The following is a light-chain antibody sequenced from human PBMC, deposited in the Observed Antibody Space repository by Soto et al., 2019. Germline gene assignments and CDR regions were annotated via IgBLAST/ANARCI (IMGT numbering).Light chain of an antibody. J-gene: IGKJ1*01. V-gene: IGKV3D-15*01. CDR3: QQYNNWPWT. CDR1: QSVSSN. Sequence: EIVLTHSPGTLSLSPGERATLSCRASQSVSSNSLAWYHQKPGQPPRLLIYGASTRATGIPARFSGSGSGTEFTLTISSMQSEDFAVYYCQQYNNWPWTFGQGTKVDI. CDR2: GAS.